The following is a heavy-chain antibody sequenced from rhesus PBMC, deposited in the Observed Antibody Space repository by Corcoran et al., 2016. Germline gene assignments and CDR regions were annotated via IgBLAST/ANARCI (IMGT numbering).Heavy chain of an antibody. CDR3: ARWDSGSYLNSDY. Sequence: QVQLQESGPGLVKPSETLSLTCAVSGCSLTRSNWWSCLRLPPGNGMELIGYISGSSGITYYKPSLKSRVTISTDTSKNQFSLKLSSVTAADTAVYYCARWDSGSYLNSDYWGQGVLVTVSS. CDR2: ISGSSGIT. V-gene: IGHV4-65*01. D-gene: IGHD3-16*01. J-gene: IGHJ4*01. CDR1: GCSLTRSNW.